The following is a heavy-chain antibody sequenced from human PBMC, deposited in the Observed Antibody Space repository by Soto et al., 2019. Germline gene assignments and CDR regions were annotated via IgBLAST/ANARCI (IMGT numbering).Heavy chain of an antibody. J-gene: IGHJ4*02. CDR3: ARDTTEDSGYDFG. D-gene: IGHD5-12*01. V-gene: IGHV3-33*01. CDR1: GFTFSSYG. Sequence: QVQLVESGGGVVQPGRSLRLSCAASGFTFSSYGMHWVRQAPGKGLEWVAVIWYDGSNKYYADSVKGRFTISRDNSKNTLYLQMNSLRAEDTAVYYCARDTTEDSGYDFGWGQGTLVTVSS. CDR2: IWYDGSNK.